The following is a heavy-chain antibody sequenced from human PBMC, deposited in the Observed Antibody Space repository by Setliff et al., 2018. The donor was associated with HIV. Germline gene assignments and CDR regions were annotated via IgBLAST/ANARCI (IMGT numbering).Heavy chain of an antibody. CDR1: GGSISSYY. CDR3: ASTSGSGSAAVGDI. V-gene: IGHV4-4*09. D-gene: IGHD1-26*01. CDR2: IYSSGST. J-gene: IGHJ3*02. Sequence: SETLSLTCTVSGGSISSYYWSWIRQPPGKGLEWLGHIYSSGSTNYNPSLKSRVTISVDTSKDQFSLKLSSVTAADTAVYYCASTSGSGSAAVGDIWGQGTMVTVSS.